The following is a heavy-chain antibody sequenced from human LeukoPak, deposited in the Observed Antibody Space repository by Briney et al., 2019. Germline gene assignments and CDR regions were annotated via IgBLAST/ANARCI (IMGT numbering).Heavy chain of an antibody. J-gene: IGHJ4*02. CDR2: ISSSSSYI. Sequence: PGGSLRLSCEASGFTFSSYRLNWVRQAPGKGLEWVSSISSSSSYIYYAQSVKGRFTISRDNAKNSLYLQVNSLRAEDTAVYYCAKDMGRYSGSYYDYWGQGTLVTVSS. CDR3: AKDMGRYSGSYYDY. D-gene: IGHD1-26*01. V-gene: IGHV3-21*01. CDR1: GFTFSSYR.